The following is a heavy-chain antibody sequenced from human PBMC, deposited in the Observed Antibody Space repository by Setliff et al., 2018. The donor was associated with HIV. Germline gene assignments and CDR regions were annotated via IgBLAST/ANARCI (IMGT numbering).Heavy chain of an antibody. D-gene: IGHD2-2*01. CDR3: AKDVVVVTAAHFYFDY. Sequence: ASVKVSCKASGYTFTDYYLHWVRQAPGQGPEWMGRINPNSGGSSYAQKFQGRVTMTRDTSISTAYMELSRLTSDDTAVNYCAKDVVVVTAAHFYFDYWGQGTLVTVSS. CDR2: INPNSGGS. V-gene: IGHV1-2*06. CDR1: GYTFTDYY. J-gene: IGHJ4*02.